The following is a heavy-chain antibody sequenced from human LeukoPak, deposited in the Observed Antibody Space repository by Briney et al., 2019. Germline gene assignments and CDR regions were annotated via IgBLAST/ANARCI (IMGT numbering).Heavy chain of an antibody. CDR1: GYTFTSYA. Sequence: GASVKVSCKASGYTFTSYAMHWVRQAPGQRLEWMGWINAGNGNTKYSQKFQGRVTITRDTSASTAYMELSSLRSEDTAVYYCASLCSGGSCSFHWFDPWGQGTLVTVSS. J-gene: IGHJ5*02. CDR2: INAGNGNT. CDR3: ASLCSGGSCSFHWFDP. V-gene: IGHV1-3*01. D-gene: IGHD2-15*01.